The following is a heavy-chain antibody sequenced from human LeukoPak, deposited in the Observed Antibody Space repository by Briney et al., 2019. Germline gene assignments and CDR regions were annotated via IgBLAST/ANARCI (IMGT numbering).Heavy chain of an antibody. Sequence: PSETLSLTCTVSGGSISSYYWSWIRQPPGKGLEWIGYIYYSGYTNYNPSLKSRVTISVDTSKNQFSLKLSSVTAADTAVYYCARDRGGSGYYSDAFDIWGQGTMVTVSS. J-gene: IGHJ3*02. V-gene: IGHV4-59*01. CDR2: IYYSGYT. CDR1: GGSISSYY. CDR3: ARDRGGSGYYSDAFDI. D-gene: IGHD3-22*01.